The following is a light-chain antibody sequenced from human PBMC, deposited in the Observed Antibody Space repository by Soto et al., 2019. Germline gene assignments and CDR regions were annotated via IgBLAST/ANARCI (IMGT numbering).Light chain of an antibody. CDR3: QQYGSSP. CDR1: QSVSNSY. CDR2: GAF. V-gene: IGKV3-20*01. J-gene: IGKJ2*01. Sequence: EIVLTQSPGTLSLSPGERATLSCRASQSVSNSYLAWYRQKPGQAPRLLIYGAFNRATGIPDRFSGSGSGTDFTLTISRLEPEDFAVYYCQQYGSSPFGQGTKLEIK.